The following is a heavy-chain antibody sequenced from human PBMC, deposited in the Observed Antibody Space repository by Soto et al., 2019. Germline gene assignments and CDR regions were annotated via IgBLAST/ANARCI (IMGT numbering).Heavy chain of an antibody. CDR1: GYTFINYY. D-gene: IGHD5-18*01. J-gene: IGHJ4*02. V-gene: IGHV1-2*02. CDR2: INPYSGGT. Sequence: QVHLVQSGAEVKKPGAAVRVSCRASGYTFINYYIHWVRQAPGQGLEYMGWINPYSGGTNFPQKFQGRVTMTRDTSISTAYMELSRLTSDDTAVYYCAITLIQLWSDSCDSWGQGTLVTVSS. CDR3: AITLIQLWSDSCDS.